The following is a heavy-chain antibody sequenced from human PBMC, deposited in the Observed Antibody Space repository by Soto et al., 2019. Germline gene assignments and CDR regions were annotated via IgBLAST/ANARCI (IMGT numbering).Heavy chain of an antibody. V-gene: IGHV3-53*02. CDR1: GFIVSSKY. J-gene: IGHJ6*02. CDR2: IYTGGST. D-gene: IGHD1-26*01. CDR3: TTYTGYGMDV. Sequence: EVQMVETGGGLSQPGGSLRLSCAVSGFIVSSKYMTWVRQAPGKGLEWVSVIYTGGSTHYADSARGRFTISRDSSKNTLHLQMNSLRAEDAAVYYCTTYTGYGMDVWGQGNTVTVSS.